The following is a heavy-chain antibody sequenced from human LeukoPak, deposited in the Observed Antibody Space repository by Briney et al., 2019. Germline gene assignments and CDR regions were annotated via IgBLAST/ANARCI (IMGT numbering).Heavy chain of an antibody. Sequence: PGGSLRLSCAASGFTFRSYSMNWVRQAPGKGLEWVSSISSSSYIYYADPVKGRFTISRDNAKNSLYLQMNSLRAEDTAVYYCARDLTLSGYWGQGTLVTVSS. CDR2: ISSSSYI. J-gene: IGHJ4*02. CDR1: GFTFRSYS. V-gene: IGHV3-21*01. D-gene: IGHD3-9*01. CDR3: ARDLTLSGY.